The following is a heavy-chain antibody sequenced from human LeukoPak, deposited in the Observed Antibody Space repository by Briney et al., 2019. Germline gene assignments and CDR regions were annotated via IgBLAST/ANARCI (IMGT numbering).Heavy chain of an antibody. Sequence: SQTLSLTCAVSGGSISSGGYSWSWIRQPPGKALEWIGYIYHSGSTYYNPSLKSRVTISVDTSKNQFSLKLSSVTAADTAVYYCARSPNYCSSTSCYTARYSYYFDYWGQGTLVTVSS. V-gene: IGHV4-30-2*01. CDR3: ARSPNYCSSTSCYTARYSYYFDY. J-gene: IGHJ4*02. CDR1: GGSISSGGYS. CDR2: IYHSGST. D-gene: IGHD2-2*02.